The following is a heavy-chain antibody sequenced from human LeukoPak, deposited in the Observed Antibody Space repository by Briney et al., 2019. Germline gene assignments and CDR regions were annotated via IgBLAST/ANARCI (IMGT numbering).Heavy chain of an antibody. V-gene: IGHV3-7*01. CDR1: GFTFRNHW. J-gene: IGHJ3*02. CDR2: IKPDGIDK. Sequence: PWGSLRLSCVGSGFTFRNHWVNWVRQSPRKGLEWVANIKPDGIDKYYVDSARGRFTVSRDNAKNSAFLQMNSLRAEDTAIYYCATISAQTFDIWGQGTLVSVSS. CDR3: ATISAQTFDI. D-gene: IGHD5-24*01.